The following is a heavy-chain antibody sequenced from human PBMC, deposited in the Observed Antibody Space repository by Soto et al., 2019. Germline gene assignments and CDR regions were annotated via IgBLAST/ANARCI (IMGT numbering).Heavy chain of an antibody. CDR3: ARVLRSGYLAYFYYDMDV. CDR1: GDSFTSYW. V-gene: IGHV5-51*01. Sequence: GESLKISCKRSGDSFTSYWIAWVRQMPGKGLEWMGIIYPVDSDTRYSPSFQGQVTISADKSLSTAYLQWSSLKASDTAMYYCARVLRSGYLAYFYYDMDVWGQGTKVTVSS. D-gene: IGHD5-12*01. CDR2: IYPVDSDT. J-gene: IGHJ6*02.